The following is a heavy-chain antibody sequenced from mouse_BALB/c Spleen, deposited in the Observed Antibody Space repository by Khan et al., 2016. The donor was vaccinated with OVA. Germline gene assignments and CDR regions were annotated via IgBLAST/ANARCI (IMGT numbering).Heavy chain of an antibody. D-gene: IGHD2-3*01. Sequence: EVELVESGGGLVQPGGSLKLSCAASGFTFSSYGMSWVRQTPDKRLELVATINSNGGITYYPDSVKGRFTISRDNAKNTLYLQMTSLKSEDTAMYYCTRGLYDGYYHYYGMDYWGQGTSVTVSS. CDR3: TRGLYDGYYHYYGMDY. V-gene: IGHV5-6-3*01. J-gene: IGHJ4*01. CDR1: GFTFSSYG. CDR2: INSNGGIT.